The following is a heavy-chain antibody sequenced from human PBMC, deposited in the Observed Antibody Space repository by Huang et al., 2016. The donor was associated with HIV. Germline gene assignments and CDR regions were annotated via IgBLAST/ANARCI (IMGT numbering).Heavy chain of an antibody. V-gene: IGHV3-23*01. D-gene: IGHD3-10*01. CDR2: ISGNGGST. Sequence: EVQLLESGGGLVQPGGSLRLSCAASGFTFNNYAMDWVRQDPGKGLEGVSTISGNGGSTYYADSVKGRFTISRDKSKNTLYLHMNSLRVEDTAVYYCAKGIKSSGSYYFDYWGQGTLVTVSS. CDR1: GFTFNNYA. CDR3: AKGIKSSGSYYFDY. J-gene: IGHJ4*02.